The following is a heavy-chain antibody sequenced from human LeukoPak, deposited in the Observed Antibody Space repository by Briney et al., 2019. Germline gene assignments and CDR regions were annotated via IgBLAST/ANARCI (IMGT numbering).Heavy chain of an antibody. CDR1: GGSISSYY. CDR3: ARDQSVVVDPYYYYGMDV. Sequence: SETLSLTCTVSGGSISSYYWSWIRQPAGKGLEWIGRIYTSGSTNYNPSLKSRVTMSVDTSKNQFSLKLNSVTAADTAVYYCARDQSVVVDPYYYYGMDVWGQGTTVTVSS. CDR2: IYTSGST. V-gene: IGHV4-4*07. J-gene: IGHJ6*02. D-gene: IGHD3-22*01.